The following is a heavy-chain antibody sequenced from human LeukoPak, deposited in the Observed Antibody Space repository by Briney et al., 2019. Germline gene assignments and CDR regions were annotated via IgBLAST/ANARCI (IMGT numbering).Heavy chain of an antibody. CDR3: ARLRLRVPAALYFDY. D-gene: IGHD2-2*01. V-gene: IGHV4-59*08. CDR2: IYYSGST. Sequence: SETLSLTCTVSGGSISSYYWSWIRQPPGKGLEWIGYIYYSGSTNYNPSLKSRVTIPVDTSKNQFSLKLSSVTAADTAVYYCARLRLRVPAALYFDYWGQGTLVTVSS. CDR1: GGSISSYY. J-gene: IGHJ4*02.